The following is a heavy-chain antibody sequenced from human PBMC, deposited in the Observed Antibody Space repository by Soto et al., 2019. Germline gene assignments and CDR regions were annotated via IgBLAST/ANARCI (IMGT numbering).Heavy chain of an antibody. D-gene: IGHD3-22*01. V-gene: IGHV4-4*02. CDR2: IYHSGST. CDR3: ARDTDSSGYPYYFDY. CDR1: GGSISSSNW. J-gene: IGHJ4*02. Sequence: PSETLSLTCAVSGGSISSSNWWSWVRQPPGKGLEWIGEIYHSGSTNYNPSLKSRVTISVDKSKNQFSLKLSSVTAADTAVYYCARDTDSSGYPYYFDYWGQGTLVTVSS.